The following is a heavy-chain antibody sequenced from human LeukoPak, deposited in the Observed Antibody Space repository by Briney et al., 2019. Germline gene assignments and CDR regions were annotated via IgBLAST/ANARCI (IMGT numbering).Heavy chain of an antibody. CDR2: TYYRSTWYN. Sequence: SQTLSLTCTISGDSVSSNSVTWNWIRQSPLRGLEWLGRTYYRSTWYNDYAVSVRGRITVNPDTSKNQFSLHLSSVTPEDTAVYYCARRLTQYDCFDPWGQGILVTVSS. V-gene: IGHV6-1*01. CDR3: ARRLTQYDCFDP. D-gene: IGHD2-2*01. CDR1: GDSVSSNSVT. J-gene: IGHJ5*02.